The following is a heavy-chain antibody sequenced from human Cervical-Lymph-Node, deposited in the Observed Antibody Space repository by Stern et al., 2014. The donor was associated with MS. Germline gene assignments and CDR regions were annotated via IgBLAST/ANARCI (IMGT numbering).Heavy chain of an antibody. V-gene: IGHV4-31*03. CDR1: GGSMSSGDYF. CDR3: AREGEMATVFDY. D-gene: IGHD5-24*01. CDR2: IYYSGTT. J-gene: IGHJ4*02. Sequence: QLQLQESGPGLVKPSQTLSLTCSVSGGSMSSGDYFWPWIRQQPGKGLEWIGYIYYSGTTYYNPSLKGRITMSVDKSKNQFSLRLTSLTAADTAVYYCAREGEMATVFDYWGPGTLVSVSS.